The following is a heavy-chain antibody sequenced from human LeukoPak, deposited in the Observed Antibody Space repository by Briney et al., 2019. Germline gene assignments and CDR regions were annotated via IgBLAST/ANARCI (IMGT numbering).Heavy chain of an antibody. D-gene: IGHD3-3*01. J-gene: IGHJ6*02. Sequence: GRSLRLSCAASGFTFDDYAMHWVRQAPGKGLEWVSGISWNSGSIGYADSVKGRFTISRDNSKNTLYLQMNSLRAEDTAVYYCAKPLYYDFWSGWDVWGQGTTVTVSS. CDR2: ISWNSGSI. CDR1: GFTFDDYA. V-gene: IGHV3-9*01. CDR3: AKPLYYDFWSGWDV.